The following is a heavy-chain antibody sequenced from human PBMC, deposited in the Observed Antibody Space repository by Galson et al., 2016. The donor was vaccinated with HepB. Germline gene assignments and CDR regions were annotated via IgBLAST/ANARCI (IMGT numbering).Heavy chain of an antibody. CDR2: ISYDGRDK. D-gene: IGHD1-26*01. CDR1: GFTFSSYA. V-gene: IGHV3-30*04. Sequence: SLRLSCAASGFTFSSYAMNWVRQAPGKGLEWVALISYDGRDKYYVDSVKGRFTISRDNSKNTVNLQLNSLRPEDTAIYYCARSRNPYRTIPGTDFQHWGQGTQVTVSS. J-gene: IGHJ1*01. CDR3: ARSRNPYRTIPGTDFQH.